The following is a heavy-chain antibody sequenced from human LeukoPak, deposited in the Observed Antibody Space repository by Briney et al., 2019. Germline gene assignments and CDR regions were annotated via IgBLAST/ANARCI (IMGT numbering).Heavy chain of an antibody. CDR1: GGTFSSYA. V-gene: IGHV1-69*13. Sequence: GASVKVSCKASGGTFSSYAISWVRQAPGQGLEWMGGIIPIFGTANYAQKFQGRVTITADESTSTAYMELSSLRSEDTAVYYCARDPRRARWLRFNWSPFDYWGQGTLVTVSS. D-gene: IGHD5-12*01. CDR2: IIPIFGTA. J-gene: IGHJ4*02. CDR3: ARDPRRARWLRFNWSPFDY.